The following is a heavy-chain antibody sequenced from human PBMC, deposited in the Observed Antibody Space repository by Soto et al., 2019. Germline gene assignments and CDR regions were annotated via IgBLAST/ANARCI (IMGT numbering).Heavy chain of an antibody. CDR3: APADGSGYYDDGMDV. J-gene: IGHJ6*02. CDR2: IYWDDDK. D-gene: IGHD3-10*01. V-gene: IGHV2-5*02. Sequence: QITLKESGPTLVKPTQTLTLTCTFSGFSLSTSGVGVGWIRQPPGKALEWLALIYWDDDKRYSPSLKSRLTITKDASKNQVVLTVTTMDSVATAKYYCAPADGSGYYDDGMDVWGQGTTVAFSS. CDR1: GFSLSTSGVG.